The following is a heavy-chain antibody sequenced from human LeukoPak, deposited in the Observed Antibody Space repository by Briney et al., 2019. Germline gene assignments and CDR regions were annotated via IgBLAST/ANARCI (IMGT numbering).Heavy chain of an antibody. CDR1: GGSISSYY. CDR3: EREGGFYRPLDY. CDR2: FYYSGST. D-gene: IGHD6-25*01. Sequence: SETLSLTCTVSGGSISSYYWSWIRQPPGKGLEWIGYFYYSGSTNYNPSLKSRVTISVDTYKNQFSLKLSSVAGADTAVYYCEREGGFYRPLDYSGQGTLVTVSS. J-gene: IGHJ4*02. V-gene: IGHV4-59*01.